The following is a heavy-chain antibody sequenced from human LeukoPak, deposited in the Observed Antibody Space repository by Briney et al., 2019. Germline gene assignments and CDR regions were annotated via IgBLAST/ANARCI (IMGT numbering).Heavy chain of an antibody. CDR1: DGSFSDYY. CDR3: ARQGSNYAWLDP. D-gene: IGHD4-11*01. V-gene: IGHV4-34*01. Sequence: ASETLSLTCAIYDGSFSDYYWTWIRQPPGKGLEWIGEINHSGSTNYNPSLKSRVTISLDTSKNQFSLKLSSVTAADTAVYYCARQGSNYAWLDPWGQGNLVTVSS. CDR2: INHSGST. J-gene: IGHJ5*02.